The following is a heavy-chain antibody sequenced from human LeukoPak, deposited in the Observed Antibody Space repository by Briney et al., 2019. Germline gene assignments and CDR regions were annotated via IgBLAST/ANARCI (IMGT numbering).Heavy chain of an antibody. Sequence: TGGSLRLSCAVSGFTFSSYWMSWVRQAPGKGLEWVADIKEDGSEKYYVDSVKGRFTISRDNAKNSLYLQMNSLRAEDTAVYYCALNPDYYGSGSFDYWGQGTLVTVSS. V-gene: IGHV3-7*01. CDR2: IKEDGSEK. J-gene: IGHJ4*02. D-gene: IGHD3-10*01. CDR3: ALNPDYYGSGSFDY. CDR1: GFTFSSYW.